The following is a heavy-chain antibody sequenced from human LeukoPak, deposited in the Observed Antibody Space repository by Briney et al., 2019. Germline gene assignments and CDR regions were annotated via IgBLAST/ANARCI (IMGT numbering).Heavy chain of an antibody. D-gene: IGHD2-21*02. V-gene: IGHV3-7*04. CDR1: GFTFSNYL. J-gene: IGHJ2*01. CDR3: AREAYCGGDCYKRHWYFDL. Sequence: PGGSLRLSCAASGFTFSNYLMSWVRQAPGKGLEWVANIKPDGSDKYYVDSVKGRFTISRDNGKNSLNLQMTSLRAEDTAVYYCAREAYCGGDCYKRHWYFDLWGRGTLVTVSS. CDR2: IKPDGSDK.